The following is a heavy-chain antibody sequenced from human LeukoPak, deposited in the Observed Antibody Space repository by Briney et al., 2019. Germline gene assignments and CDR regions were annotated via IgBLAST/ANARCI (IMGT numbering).Heavy chain of an antibody. D-gene: IGHD4-17*01. J-gene: IGHJ4*02. CDR1: GGSISSSNW. V-gene: IGHV4-4*02. CDR2: IYHSGST. Sequence: PSETLSLTCAVSGGSISSSNWWSWVRQPPGKGLEWIGEIYHSGSTNYNPSLKSRVTISVDTSKNQFSLKLSSVTAADTAVYYCATYGDFHPFDYWGQGTLVTVSS. CDR3: ATYGDFHPFDY.